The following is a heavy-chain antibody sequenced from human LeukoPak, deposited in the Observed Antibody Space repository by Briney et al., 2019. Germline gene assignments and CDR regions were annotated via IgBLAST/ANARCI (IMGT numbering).Heavy chain of an antibody. CDR2: IYYSGST. J-gene: IGHJ4*02. CDR1: GGSISTYY. Sequence: SETLSLTCTVSGGSISTYYWTWIRQPPGKGLEWIGYIYYSGSTNYNPSLKSRVTISLDTSKNQFSLKLSSVTAADTAVYYCARDPGYCSGSTCYSAPRFAYWGQGALVTVSS. CDR3: ARDPGYCSGSTCYSAPRFAY. V-gene: IGHV4-59*01. D-gene: IGHD2-15*01.